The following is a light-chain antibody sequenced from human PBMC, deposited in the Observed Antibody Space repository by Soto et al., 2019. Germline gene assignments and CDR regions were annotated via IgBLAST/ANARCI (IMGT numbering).Light chain of an antibody. CDR2: GAS. V-gene: IGKV3-20*01. Sequence: ELVLTQSPGTLSLSPGARATLSCRASQSVRSSYLAWYQQKPGQAPRLLIYGASSRATGIPARFSGSGSGTEFTLTISRLEPEDFAVYDCQQYGDSPLFGPGTKVDIK. CDR1: QSVRSSY. J-gene: IGKJ3*01. CDR3: QQYGDSPL.